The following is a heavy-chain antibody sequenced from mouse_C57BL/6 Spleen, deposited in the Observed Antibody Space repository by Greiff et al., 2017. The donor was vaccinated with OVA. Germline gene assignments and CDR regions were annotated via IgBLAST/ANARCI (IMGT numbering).Heavy chain of an antibody. CDR1: GYTFTDYN. CDR3: ARGGLWSLRPYFDV. J-gene: IGHJ1*03. D-gene: IGHD1-1*02. Sequence: EVQLQQSGPELVKPGASVKMSCKASGYTFTDYNMHWVKQSHGKSLEWIGYINPNNGGTSYNQKFKGKATLTVNKSSSTAYMELRSLTSEDSAVYYCARGGLWSLRPYFDVWGTGTTVTVSS. CDR2: INPNNGGT. V-gene: IGHV1-22*01.